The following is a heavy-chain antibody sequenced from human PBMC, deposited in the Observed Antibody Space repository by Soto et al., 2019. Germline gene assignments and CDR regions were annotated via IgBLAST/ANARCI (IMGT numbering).Heavy chain of an antibody. CDR3: ASSSGDLDVYGMDI. J-gene: IGHJ6*02. D-gene: IGHD3-10*01. CDR1: GFTFSRYA. V-gene: IGHV3-23*01. CDR2: VTGGGHTT. Sequence: GGSLRLSCATSGFTFSRYAMSWVRQAPGKGLEWVSTVTGGGHTTYNADSVNGRFTISRDNSKNTLYLQMNNLRAEDTAIYYCASSSGDLDVYGMDIWGPGTTVSVSS.